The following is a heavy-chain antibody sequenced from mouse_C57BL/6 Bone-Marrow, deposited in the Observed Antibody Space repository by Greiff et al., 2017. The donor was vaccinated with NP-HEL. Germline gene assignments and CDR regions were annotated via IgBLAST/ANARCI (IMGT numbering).Heavy chain of an antibody. CDR3: ARRYSNSYYAMDY. Sequence: VKVVESGAELAKPGASVKLSCKASGYTFTSYWMHWVKQRPGQGLEWIGYINPSSGYTKYNQKFKDKATLTADKSSSTAYMQLSSLTYEDSAVYYCARRYSNSYYAMDYWGQGTSVTVSS. CDR1: GYTFTSYW. J-gene: IGHJ4*01. V-gene: IGHV1-7*01. D-gene: IGHD2-5*01. CDR2: INPSSGYT.